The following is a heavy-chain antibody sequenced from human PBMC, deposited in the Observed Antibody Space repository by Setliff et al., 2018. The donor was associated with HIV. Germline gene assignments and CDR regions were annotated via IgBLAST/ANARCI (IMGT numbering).Heavy chain of an antibody. CDR3: ARETQQSYNIVTGYNYYYGIDV. CDR2: INYSGST. V-gene: IGHV4-59*11. J-gene: IGHJ6*02. CDR1: GGSISSHY. Sequence: SETLSLTCTVSGGSISSHYWNWIRRPPGKGLEWIGSINYSGSTNYDPSLRRRVTISADTSKNQVSLRLRSVTAADTAVYYCARETQQSYNIVTGYNYYYGIDVWGQGTTVTVSS. D-gene: IGHD3-9*01.